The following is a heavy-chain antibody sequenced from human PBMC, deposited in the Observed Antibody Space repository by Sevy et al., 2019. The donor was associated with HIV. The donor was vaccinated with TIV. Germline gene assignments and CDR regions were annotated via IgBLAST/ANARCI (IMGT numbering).Heavy chain of an antibody. CDR3: ARKYSGNYYSFDS. J-gene: IGHJ4*02. CDR2: ISAYNGDT. CDR1: GYTFTIYG. D-gene: IGHD1-26*01. Sequence: ASVKVSCKASGYTFTIYGISWVRQAPGQGLEWMGWISAYNGDTNYAQKLQGRVTMTTDTSTSTAYMELRGLRSDDTAIYYCARKYSGNYYSFDSWGQGTLVTVSS. V-gene: IGHV1-18*01.